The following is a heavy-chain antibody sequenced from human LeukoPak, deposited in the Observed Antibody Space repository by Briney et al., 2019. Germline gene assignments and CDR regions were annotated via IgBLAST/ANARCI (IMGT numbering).Heavy chain of an antibody. CDR1: GGSISSGSYY. Sequence: KASQTLSLTCTVSGGSISSGSYYWSRIRKPAGKGLEWIGRIYTSGSTNYNPSLKSRVTISVDTSKNQFSLKLSSVTAADTAVYYCARDRRIAAAATGYYYGMDVWGQGTTVTVSS. J-gene: IGHJ6*02. CDR2: IYTSGST. D-gene: IGHD6-13*01. CDR3: ARDRRIAAAATGYYYGMDV. V-gene: IGHV4-61*02.